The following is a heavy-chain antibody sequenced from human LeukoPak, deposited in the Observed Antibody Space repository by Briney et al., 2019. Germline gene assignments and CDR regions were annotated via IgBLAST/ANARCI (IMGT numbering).Heavy chain of an antibody. CDR3: ARGVNSGWYSFDS. Sequence: ASVKVSCKASGYTSTSYDINWVRQATGQGLEWMGWMNPNSGNTGYAQRFQGRVTMTRNTSISTAFMELSSLRSEDTAVYYCARGVNSGWYSFDSWGQGTLVTVSS. CDR1: GYTSTSYD. V-gene: IGHV1-8*01. D-gene: IGHD6-19*01. CDR2: MNPNSGNT. J-gene: IGHJ4*02.